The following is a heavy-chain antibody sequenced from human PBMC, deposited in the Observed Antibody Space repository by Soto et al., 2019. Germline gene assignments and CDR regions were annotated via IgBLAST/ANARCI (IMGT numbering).Heavy chain of an antibody. CDR2: INSDGSST. CDR3: ARDLQVWLSGYYYYGMDV. D-gene: IGHD5-18*01. CDR1: GFTFSRYW. J-gene: IGHJ6*02. Sequence: PGGSLRLSCVASGFTFSRYWMHWVRQAPGKGLVWVSRINSDGSSTSYADSVKGRFTISRDNAKNTLYLQMNSLRAEDTAVYYCARDLQVWLSGYYYYGMDVWGQGTTVTVSS. V-gene: IGHV3-74*01.